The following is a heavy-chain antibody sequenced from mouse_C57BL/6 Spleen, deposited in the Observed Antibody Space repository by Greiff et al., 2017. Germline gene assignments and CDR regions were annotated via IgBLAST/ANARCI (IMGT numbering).Heavy chain of an antibody. D-gene: IGHD1-1*01. Sequence: QVQLQQPGAELVKPGASVKLSCKASGYTFPSSWMHWVKQRPGRGLEWIGRLDPNSGGTTYNEKFKSKATLTVDKPSSTAYMQLSSLTSDDSAVYYCAKDYGSIYGFDYWGQGTTLTGSS. V-gene: IGHV1-72*01. CDR2: LDPNSGGT. CDR3: AKDYGSIYGFDY. CDR1: GYTFPSSW. J-gene: IGHJ2*01.